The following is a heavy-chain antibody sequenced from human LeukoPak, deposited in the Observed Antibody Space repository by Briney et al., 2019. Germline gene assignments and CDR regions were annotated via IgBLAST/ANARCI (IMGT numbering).Heavy chain of an antibody. D-gene: IGHD4-17*01. V-gene: IGHV4-59*08. Sequence: SETLSLTCTVSGGSISSYYWSWIRQPPGKGLEWIGYIYYSGSTNYNPSLKSRVTISVDTSKNQFSLKLSSVTAADTAVYYCARHVPDYGVNMVAFDIWGQGTVVTVSS. CDR3: ARHVPDYGVNMVAFDI. CDR2: IYYSGST. CDR1: GGSISSYY. J-gene: IGHJ3*02.